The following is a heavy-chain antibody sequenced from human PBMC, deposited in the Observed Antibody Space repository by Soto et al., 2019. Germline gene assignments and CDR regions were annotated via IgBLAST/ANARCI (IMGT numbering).Heavy chain of an antibody. D-gene: IGHD3-3*01. J-gene: IGHJ5*02. CDR3: ARGFWSGYVPYNWFDP. CDR2: IIPIFGTA. V-gene: IGHV1-69*01. Sequence: QVQLVQSGAEVKKPGSSVKVSCKASGGTFSSYAISWVRQAPGQGLEWMGGIIPIFGTANYAQRFQGRVTITADESTSTAYLELSSLRSEDTAVYYCARGFWSGYVPYNWFDPWGQGTLVTVSS. CDR1: GGTFSSYA.